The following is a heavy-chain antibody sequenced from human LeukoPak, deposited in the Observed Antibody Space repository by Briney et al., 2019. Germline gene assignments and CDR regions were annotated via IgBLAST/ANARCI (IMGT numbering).Heavy chain of an antibody. CDR1: GFTFSSYA. V-gene: IGHV3-23*01. D-gene: IGHD3-10*01. Sequence: GGSLRLSCAASGFTFSSYAMSWVRQAPGKGLEWVSAISGSGGSTYYADSVKGRFTISRDNSKNTLYLRMNSLRAEDTAVYYCAKSTASIWFGEFHFDYWGQGTLVTVSS. CDR2: ISGSGGST. J-gene: IGHJ4*02. CDR3: AKSTASIWFGEFHFDY.